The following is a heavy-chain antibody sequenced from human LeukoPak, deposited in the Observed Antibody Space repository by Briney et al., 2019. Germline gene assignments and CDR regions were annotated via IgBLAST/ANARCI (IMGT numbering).Heavy chain of an antibody. CDR3: ANGISVTDYYYGMDV. J-gene: IGHJ6*02. D-gene: IGHD2-21*02. Sequence: GGSLRLSCADSAFTFEDYAMHRVRQAPGKGLEWVSGISRNSGAIGYADSVKGRFTLSTDNAKKSLFLQMKSLRDEDTALYFCANGISVTDYYYGMDVWGQGTTVTVSS. CDR1: AFTFEDYA. CDR2: ISRNSGAI. V-gene: IGHV3-9*01.